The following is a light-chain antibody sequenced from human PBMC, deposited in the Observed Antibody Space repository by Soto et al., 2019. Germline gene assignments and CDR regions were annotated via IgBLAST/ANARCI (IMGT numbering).Light chain of an antibody. J-gene: IGKJ1*01. CDR1: QSVSSY. V-gene: IGKV3-11*01. CDR2: DAS. CDR3: QQRSNWWT. Sequence: EIVLTPSPATLSLSPGERATLSCRASQSVSSYLAWYRQKPGQAPRLLIYDASNRATGIPARFSGSGSGTDFTLTISSLEPEDFAVYYCQQRSNWWTFGQGTKVDIK.